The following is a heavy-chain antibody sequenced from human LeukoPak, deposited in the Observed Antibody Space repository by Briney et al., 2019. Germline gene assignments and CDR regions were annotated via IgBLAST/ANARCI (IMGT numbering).Heavy chain of an antibody. CDR1: GGSFSGYY. J-gene: IGHJ4*02. D-gene: IGHD6-13*01. V-gene: IGHV4-34*01. CDR3: ARFSGYSSSWYRPRRGSFDY. Sequence: SETLSLTCAVYGGSFSGYYWSWIRQPPGKGLEWIGEINHSGSTNYNPSLKSRVTISVDTSKNQFSLKLSSVTAADTAVYYCARFSGYSSSWYRPRRGSFDYWGQGTLVTVSS. CDR2: INHSGST.